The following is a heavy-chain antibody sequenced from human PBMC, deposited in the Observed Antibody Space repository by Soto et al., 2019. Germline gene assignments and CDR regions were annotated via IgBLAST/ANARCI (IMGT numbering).Heavy chain of an antibody. J-gene: IGHJ4*02. D-gene: IGHD3-9*01. CDR3: ARPPGYISDWYYSDL. CDR2: IIPIFGTA. V-gene: IGHV1-69*13. Sequence: SSVKVSWKDSGGTFSSYAIRWVRQAPGRGLEWMEGIIPIFGTANYAQKFQGRVTITADEYTSTAYMELSSLRSEDTAVYYCARPPGYISDWYYSDLWGQVTQVTVSS. CDR1: GGTFSSYA.